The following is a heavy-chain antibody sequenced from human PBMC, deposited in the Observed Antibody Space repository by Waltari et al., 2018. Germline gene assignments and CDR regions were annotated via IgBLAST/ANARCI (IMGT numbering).Heavy chain of an antibody. CDR3: ARAPYAFGLRYFDL. J-gene: IGHJ2*01. CDR2: INHSGST. Sequence: QVQLQQWGVGLLKPSETLSLTCAVYGGSFSGYYWSWIRQPPGKGLEWIGEINHSGSTNYNPSLKSRVTISVDTSKNQFSLKLSSVTAADTAVYYCARAPYAFGLRYFDLWGRGTLVTVSS. D-gene: IGHD3-16*01. CDR1: GGSFSGYY. V-gene: IGHV4-34*01.